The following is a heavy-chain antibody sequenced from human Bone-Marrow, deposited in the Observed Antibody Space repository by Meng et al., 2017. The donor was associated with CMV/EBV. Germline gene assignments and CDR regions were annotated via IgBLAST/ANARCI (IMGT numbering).Heavy chain of an antibody. D-gene: IGHD3-10*01. J-gene: IGHJ4*02. CDR3: AVHGWFGEYYFDY. CDR2: ISSSSSYI. Sequence: GESLKISCAASGFTFSSYSMNWVRQAPGKGLEWVSSISSSSSYIYYVDSVKGRFTISRDNAKNSLYLQMNSLRAEDTAVYYCAVHGWFGEYYFDYWGQGTLVTVSS. V-gene: IGHV3-21*01. CDR1: GFTFSSYS.